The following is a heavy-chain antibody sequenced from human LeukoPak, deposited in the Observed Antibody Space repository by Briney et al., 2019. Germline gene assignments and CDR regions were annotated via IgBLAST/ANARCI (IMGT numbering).Heavy chain of an antibody. CDR1: GGSISSSSYY. Sequence: SETLSLTCTVSGGSISSSSYYWSWIRQPPGKGLEWIGYIYYSGSTNYHPSLKSRVTISVDTSKIQFSLRLSSVTAADTGVYYCARVTGYMTEDYFDYWGQGTLITVSS. V-gene: IGHV4-61*01. CDR2: IYYSGST. CDR3: ARVTGYMTEDYFDY. J-gene: IGHJ4*02. D-gene: IGHD6-13*01.